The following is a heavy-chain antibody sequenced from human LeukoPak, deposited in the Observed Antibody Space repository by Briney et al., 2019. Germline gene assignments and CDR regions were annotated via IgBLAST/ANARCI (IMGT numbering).Heavy chain of an antibody. CDR2: ITWNSGNI. CDR3: AKVGPYYDSSAYYYDY. V-gene: IGHV3-9*01. D-gene: IGHD3-22*01. CDR1: GFTFDDYA. J-gene: IGHJ4*02. Sequence: GGSLRLSCAASGFTFDDYAMHWVRQAPGKGLEWVSSITWNSGNIAYADSVKGRFTISRDNVKNSLYLQMNSLRAEDTALYYCAKVGPYYDSSAYYYDYWGQGTLVTVPS.